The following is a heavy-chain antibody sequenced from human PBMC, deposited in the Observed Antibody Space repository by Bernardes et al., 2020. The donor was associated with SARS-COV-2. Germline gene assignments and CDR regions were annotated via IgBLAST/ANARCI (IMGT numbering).Heavy chain of an antibody. J-gene: IGHJ4*02. V-gene: IGHV3-33*01. CDR3: ARSEGSGWYDGGVYYFDY. CDR1: GFTFSSYG. D-gene: IGHD6-19*01. CDR2: IWYDGSKT. Sequence: GGSLRLSCAASGFTFSSYGMHWVRQAPGKGLEWVAVIWYDGSKTYYTDSVKGRFTISRDNSKNTLYLQMNSLRAEDTAVYYCARSEGSGWYDGGVYYFDYWGQGSLVTVSS.